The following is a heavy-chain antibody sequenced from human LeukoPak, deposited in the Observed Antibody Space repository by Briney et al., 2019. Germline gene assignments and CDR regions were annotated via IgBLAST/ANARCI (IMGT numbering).Heavy chain of an antibody. Sequence: ASVKVSCKASGYTFTSYYMHWVRQAPGQGLEWMGIINPSGGNTSYAQKFQGRVTMTRDTSTSTVYMELSSLRSEDTAVYYCARGGVVTATPYWYFDLWGRGTLVTVSS. V-gene: IGHV1-46*01. D-gene: IGHD2-21*02. CDR3: ARGGVVTATPYWYFDL. CDR2: INPSGGNT. J-gene: IGHJ2*01. CDR1: GYTFTSYY.